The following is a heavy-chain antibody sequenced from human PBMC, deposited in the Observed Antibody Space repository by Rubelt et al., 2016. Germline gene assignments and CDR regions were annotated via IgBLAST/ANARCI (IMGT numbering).Heavy chain of an antibody. J-gene: IGHJ6*02. V-gene: IGHV4-34*01. CDR2: INHRGST. CDR3: ARGNYYYGMDV. CDR1: GGSFTDYY. Sequence: QVQLQQWGAGLLKPSETLSLTCAVYGGSFTDYYWTWIRQPPGKGLEWIGEINHRGSTNYNPSLKSRVTISVDTSKHQVSLKLSSLTAADTAVYYCARGNYYYGMDVWGQGTTVTVSS.